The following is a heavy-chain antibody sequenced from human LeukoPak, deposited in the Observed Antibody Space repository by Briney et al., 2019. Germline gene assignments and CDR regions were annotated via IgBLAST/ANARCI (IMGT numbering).Heavy chain of an antibody. CDR2: INPSGGST. V-gene: IGHV1-46*01. D-gene: IGHD3-3*01. CDR1: GYTFTSYY. J-gene: IGHJ4*02. Sequence: GASVKVSCKASGYTFTSYYMHWVRQAPGQGLEWMGIINPSGGSTSYAQKFQGRVTMTRDTSTSTVYMELSSLRSEDTAVYYCATVPRGVTIFGVVIPYFDYWGQGTLVTVSS. CDR3: ATVPRGVTIFGVVIPYFDY.